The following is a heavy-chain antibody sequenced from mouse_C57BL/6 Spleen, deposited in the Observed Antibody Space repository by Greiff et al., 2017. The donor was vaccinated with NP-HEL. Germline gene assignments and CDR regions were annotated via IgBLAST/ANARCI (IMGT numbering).Heavy chain of an antibody. CDR1: GYTFTSYT. D-gene: IGHD1-2*01. CDR3: AEDGHYDGGAGGGWYFDV. J-gene: IGHJ1*03. CDR2: INPSSGYT. Sequence: VQLQQSGAELARPGASVKMSCKASGYTFTSYTMHWVKQRPGQGLEWIGYINPSSGYTKYNQKFKDKATLTADKSSSTAYMQLSSLTSEDSAVYDCAEDGHYDGGAGGGWYFDVWGTGTTVTVSS. V-gene: IGHV1-4*01.